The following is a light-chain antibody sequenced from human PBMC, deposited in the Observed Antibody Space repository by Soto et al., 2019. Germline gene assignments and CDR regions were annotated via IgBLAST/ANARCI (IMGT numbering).Light chain of an antibody. J-gene: IGKJ4*01. CDR2: GVF. CDR3: QQYGSSPLT. Sequence: IVLTQSPGTLSLPPGERATLSCRASRSVSSSYLAWYQQKPVQAPRLLIYGVFHRATGIPDRFSGTGSGTDFTLTISRLEPEDFAVYYCQQYGSSPLTFGGGTKVDIK. CDR1: RSVSSSY. V-gene: IGKV3-20*01.